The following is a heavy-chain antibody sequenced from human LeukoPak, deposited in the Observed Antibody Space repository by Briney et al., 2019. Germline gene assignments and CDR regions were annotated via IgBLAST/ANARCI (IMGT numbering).Heavy chain of an antibody. J-gene: IGHJ4*02. D-gene: IGHD2-2*01. V-gene: IGHV3-64*01. CDR1: GFTFSSYA. CDR2: ISSNGGST. Sequence: GGSLRLSCAASGFTFSSYAMHWVRQAPGKGLEYVSAISSNGGSTYYANSVKGRFTISRDNSKNTLYLQMGSLRAEDMAVYYCARVSVVVPAAFDYWGQGTLVTVSS. CDR3: ARVSVVVPAAFDY.